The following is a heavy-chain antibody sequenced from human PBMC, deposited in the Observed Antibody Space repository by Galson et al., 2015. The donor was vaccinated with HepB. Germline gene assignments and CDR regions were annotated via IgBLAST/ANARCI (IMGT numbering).Heavy chain of an antibody. V-gene: IGHV3-30*03. J-gene: IGHJ3*02. CDR2: ISHDGSKK. CDR1: GFTFSNHG. D-gene: IGHD3-3*01. CDR3: AGDQLRYYDFWTDYGNDAFDI. Sequence: SLRLSCAGSGFTFSNHGMHWVRPAPGKGLEWLAVISHDGSKKSDADSVRGRFTISRDNSMNTLYLQMNSLRAEDTAVYYCAGDQLRYYDFWTDYGNDAFDIWGQGTMVTVSS.